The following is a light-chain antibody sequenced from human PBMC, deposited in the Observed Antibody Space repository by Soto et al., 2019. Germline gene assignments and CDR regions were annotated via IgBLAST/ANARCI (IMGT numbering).Light chain of an antibody. CDR1: SSDIGDHNY. CDR2: DVT. V-gene: IGLV2-14*03. J-gene: IGLJ2*01. Sequence: QSALTQPASVSGSPGQSIAISCTGSSSDIGDHNYVSWYQQHPGKVPKYIIFDVTSRPSGISTRFFGSKSGNTAFLTISGLQAEDEADYYCSSYTSGVIFGGGTKLTVL. CDR3: SSYTSGVI.